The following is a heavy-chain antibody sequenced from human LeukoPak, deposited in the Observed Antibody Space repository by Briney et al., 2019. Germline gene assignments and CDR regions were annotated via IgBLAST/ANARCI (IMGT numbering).Heavy chain of an antibody. CDR1: GFTVSSNY. CDR2: IYSGGST. Sequence: GGSLRLSCAASGFTVSSNYMSWVRQAPGKGLEWVLVIYSGGSTYYADSVKGRFTISRDNSKNTLYLQMNSLRAEDTAVYYCARDMVRGASSFDYWGQGTLVTVSS. J-gene: IGHJ4*02. CDR3: ARDMVRGASSFDY. V-gene: IGHV3-53*01. D-gene: IGHD3-10*01.